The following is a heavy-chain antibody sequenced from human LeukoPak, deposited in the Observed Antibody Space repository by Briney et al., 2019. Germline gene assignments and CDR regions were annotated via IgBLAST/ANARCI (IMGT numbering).Heavy chain of an antibody. D-gene: IGHD5-18*01. V-gene: IGHV1-2*02. J-gene: IGHJ6*03. CDR1: GYTFTGYY. CDR2: INLKSGGT. Sequence: ASVKVSCKASGYTFTGYYMHWVRQAPGQGLEWMGWINLKSGGTNYAGKFQGRVTMTRDTTTSTAYMDLSRLRSVDTAVYYCARRGYSYGPAIYYYYYMDVWGKGTTVTVSS. CDR3: ARRGYSYGPAIYYYYYMDV.